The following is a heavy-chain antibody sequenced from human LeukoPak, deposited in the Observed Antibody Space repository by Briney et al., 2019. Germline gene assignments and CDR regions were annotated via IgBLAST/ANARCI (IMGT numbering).Heavy chain of an antibody. V-gene: IGHV3-21*01. J-gene: IGHJ4*02. CDR2: ISSSSSYI. Sequence: GGSLRLSCAASGFTFSSYSMNWVRQAPGKGLEWVSSISSSSSYIYCADSVKGRFTISRDNAENSLYLQMNSLRAEDTAVYYCAREGRSSSDYWGQGTLVTVSS. CDR3: AREGRSSSDY. CDR1: GFTFSSYS. D-gene: IGHD2-2*01.